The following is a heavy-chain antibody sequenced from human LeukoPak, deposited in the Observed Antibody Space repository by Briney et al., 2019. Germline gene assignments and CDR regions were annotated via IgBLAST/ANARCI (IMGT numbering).Heavy chain of an antibody. CDR1: GFSFSTYA. V-gene: IGHV3-23*01. CDR2: ISGSGSGT. D-gene: IGHD1-20*01. CDR3: AKVAYNWISYGPFDY. Sequence: GGSLRLSCAASGFSFSTYAMTWVRQAPGQGLEWVSSISGSGSGTYYADSVKGRFTISRDNSKNTLYLQMNSLRAEDTAVYYCAKVAYNWISYGPFDYWGQGTLVTVSS. J-gene: IGHJ4*02.